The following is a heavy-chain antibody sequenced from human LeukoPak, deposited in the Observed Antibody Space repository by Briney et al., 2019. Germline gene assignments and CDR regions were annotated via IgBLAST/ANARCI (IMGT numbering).Heavy chain of an antibody. D-gene: IGHD1-20*01. J-gene: IGHJ5*02. CDR3: ARGGYNWNWFDP. Sequence: SETLSLTCTVSGYSISSGYYWGWIRQPPGKGLEWTGSIDHSGSTYYNPSLKSRITISVDTSKNQFSLKLSSVTAADTAVYYCARGGYNWNWFDPWGQGTLVTVSS. V-gene: IGHV4-38-2*02. CDR1: GYSISSGYY. CDR2: IDHSGST.